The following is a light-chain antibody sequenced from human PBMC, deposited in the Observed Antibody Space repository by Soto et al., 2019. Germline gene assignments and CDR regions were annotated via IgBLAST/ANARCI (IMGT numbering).Light chain of an antibody. V-gene: IGKV3-11*01. CDR1: QSVKNY. CDR2: DAS. Sequence: EIVLTQSPVTLSLSPGERATVSCRASQSVKNYLAWYQQKPGQAPRLLIYDASNRATGIPARFSGSGSGTDFTLTISSLEPEDFAVYYCQQRSNWPPLTFGGGTKVEI. CDR3: QQRSNWPPLT. J-gene: IGKJ4*01.